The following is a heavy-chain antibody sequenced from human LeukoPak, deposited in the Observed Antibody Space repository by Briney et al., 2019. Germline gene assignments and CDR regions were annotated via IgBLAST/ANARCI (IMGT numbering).Heavy chain of an antibody. CDR1: GYTFTTYA. CDR3: ASERAGSGYDFEY. D-gene: IGHD5-12*01. V-gene: IGHV1-3*01. J-gene: IGHJ4*02. Sequence: ASVKVSCKSSGYTFTTYATHWVRQAPGQRLEWMGWINAGNGNTKYSQKFQGRITITRDTSASTAYMELSSPRSEDTAVYYCASERAGSGYDFEYWGQGTLVTVSS. CDR2: INAGNGNT.